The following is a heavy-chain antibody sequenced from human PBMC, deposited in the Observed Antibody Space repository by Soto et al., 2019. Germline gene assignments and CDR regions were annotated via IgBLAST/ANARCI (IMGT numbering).Heavy chain of an antibody. CDR1: GDYISIDDYY. Sequence: QVQLQESGPGLVKPSQTLTLTCTVSGDYISIDDYYWNWIRQHPGKGLEWIGYIHNSGTTDYNPSLKSRVTMSVDTSKNQFSLKLSSVTAADTAVYYCARDRPHYGSGSYAVESLDYWGQGTLVTVSS. J-gene: IGHJ4*02. CDR2: IHNSGTT. CDR3: ARDRPHYGSGSYAVESLDY. V-gene: IGHV4-31*03. D-gene: IGHD3-10*01.